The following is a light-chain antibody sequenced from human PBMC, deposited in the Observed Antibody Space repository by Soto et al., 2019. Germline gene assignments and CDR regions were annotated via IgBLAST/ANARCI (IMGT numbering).Light chain of an antibody. CDR3: QQYYNYPWT. J-gene: IGKJ1*01. CDR2: KAS. V-gene: IGKV1-5*03. CDR1: QSISIW. Sequence: DIQMTQSPSTLSASVGDRVTITCRASQSISIWLAWYQQKPGKAPNLLISKASSLESGVPSRFIGSGSGTAFTLTISSLQPDDFANYYCQQYYNYPWTFGQGTKVEIK.